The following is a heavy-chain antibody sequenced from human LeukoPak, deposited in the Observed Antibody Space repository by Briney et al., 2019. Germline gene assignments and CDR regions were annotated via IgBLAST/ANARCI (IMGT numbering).Heavy chain of an antibody. Sequence: SETLSLACAVYGGSFSGYYWSWIRQPPGKGLEWIGEINHSGSTNYNPSLKSRVTISVDTSKNQFSLKLSSVTAADTAVYYCASVATSIFGVVIPIDYWGQGILVTVSS. D-gene: IGHD3-3*01. CDR1: GGSFSGYY. J-gene: IGHJ4*02. CDR3: ASVATSIFGVVIPIDY. CDR2: INHSGST. V-gene: IGHV4-34*01.